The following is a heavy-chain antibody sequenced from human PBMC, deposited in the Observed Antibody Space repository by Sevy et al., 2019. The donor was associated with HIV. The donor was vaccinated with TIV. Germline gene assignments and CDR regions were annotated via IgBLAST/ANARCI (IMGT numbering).Heavy chain of an antibody. CDR2: IVGNGVSA. CDR1: GFTFEDFG. J-gene: IGHJ4*02. V-gene: IGHV3-20*04. CDR3: AREESCSGACYYFDH. Sequence: GGYLRLSCAASGFTFEDFGMSWVRQRPGKGLEWVCGIVGNGVSAGCADSMKGRFTISRDNAKNSLYLEMNSLRIEDTASYFCAREESCSGACYYFDHWGQGILVTVSS. D-gene: IGHD2-21*02.